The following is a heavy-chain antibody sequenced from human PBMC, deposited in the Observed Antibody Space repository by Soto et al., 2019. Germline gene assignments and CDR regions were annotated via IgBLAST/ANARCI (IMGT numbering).Heavy chain of an antibody. D-gene: IGHD3-9*01. Sequence: GGSLRLSCAASGFTFIRYWMHWVRQAPGKGLLWVSRSNGDGSTTAYADSVEGRFTIARDNADNTLYLQMNSLRAEDTAVYYCARAEDSDILTGFFDYWGQGSLVTVS. J-gene: IGHJ4*02. CDR3: ARAEDSDILTGFFDY. V-gene: IGHV3-74*01. CDR2: SNGDGSTT. CDR1: GFTFIRYW.